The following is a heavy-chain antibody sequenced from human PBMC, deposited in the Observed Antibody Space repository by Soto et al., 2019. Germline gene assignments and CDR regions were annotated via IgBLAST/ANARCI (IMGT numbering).Heavy chain of an antibody. J-gene: IGHJ6*04. CDR1: CGSISSYY. D-gene: IGHD2-15*01. CDR2: IYYSGST. Sequence: SETLSLTCTVSCGSISSYYWSWIRQPPGKGLEWIGYIYYSGSTNYNPSLKSRVTISVDTSKNQFSLKLSSVTAADTAVYYCAREGSYKNYYYYGMDVWGKGTTVTVSS. CDR3: AREGSYKNYYYYGMDV. V-gene: IGHV4-59*01.